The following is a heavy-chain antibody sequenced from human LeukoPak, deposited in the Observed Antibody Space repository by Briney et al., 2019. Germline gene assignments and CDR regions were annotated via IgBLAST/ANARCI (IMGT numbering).Heavy chain of an antibody. V-gene: IGHV3-21*01. CDR1: GFTFTGHN. CDR3: ARCYASGSYGIDY. CDR2: ISSTSSYI. D-gene: IGHD3-10*01. Sequence: GGSLRPSCAASGFTFTGHNMNWVRQVPGKGLQWVSSISSTSSYIYYADSVKGRFTVSRDNAKNSLSLQMDSLGAEDTAVYYCARCYASGSYGIDYWGQGTLVTVSS. J-gene: IGHJ4*02.